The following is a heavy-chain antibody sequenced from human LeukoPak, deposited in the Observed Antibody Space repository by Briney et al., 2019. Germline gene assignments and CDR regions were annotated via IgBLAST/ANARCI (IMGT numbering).Heavy chain of an antibody. CDR3: ARAAYNSSPDY. D-gene: IGHD6-6*01. Sequence: PGGSLRLSCAASGFTFSDYWMIWVRQAPGKGLVWVSHIDGDGSSTTYADSVKGRFTISRDNAKYTLYLQLRSLRGEDTAVYYCARAAYNSSPDYWGQGTLVTVSS. J-gene: IGHJ4*02. CDR2: IDGDGSST. CDR1: GFTFSDYW. V-gene: IGHV3-74*01.